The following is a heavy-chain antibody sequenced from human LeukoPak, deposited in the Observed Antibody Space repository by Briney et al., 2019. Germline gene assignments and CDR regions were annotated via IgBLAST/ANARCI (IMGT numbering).Heavy chain of an antibody. V-gene: IGHV3-23*01. CDR1: GFYFTDYA. J-gene: IGHJ4*01. D-gene: IGHD2-21*02. Sequence: PGGSLRISCAASGFYFTDYAMSWARQAPGKGLEWLSAVSGNGDTKDYVDSVKGRFTISRDNSRNTVHLQIDNLRTEDTAVYYCARGSTSTAPGWVYWGHGTPVTVSS. CDR3: ARGSTSTAPGWVY. CDR2: VSGNGDTK.